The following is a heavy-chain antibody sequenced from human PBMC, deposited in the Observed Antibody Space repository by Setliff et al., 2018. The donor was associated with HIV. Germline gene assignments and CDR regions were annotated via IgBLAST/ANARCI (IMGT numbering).Heavy chain of an antibody. CDR2: ISPNNGDT. V-gene: IGHV1-2*02. J-gene: IGHJ1*01. CDR3: ATIRAYYYDSSGQEYFQY. CDR1: GYTSIDYF. D-gene: IGHD3-22*01. Sequence: RASVKVSCKASGYTSIDYFMHWVRQAPGQGLEWMGWISPNNGDTNIPQRFRGRVTMTRDTSINTAYMELSGLRSEDTAMYYCATIRAYYYDSSGQEYFQYWGHGTLFTVSS.